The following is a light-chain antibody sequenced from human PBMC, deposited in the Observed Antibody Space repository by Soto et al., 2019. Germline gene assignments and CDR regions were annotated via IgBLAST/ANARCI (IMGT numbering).Light chain of an antibody. V-gene: IGKV3-15*01. CDR3: LQYNKCCFT. Sequence: EIVMTQSPATLSVSPGERATLSCRASQSVSSNLALYQQKPGQAPRRLIYAASTRATGIPTSFSGSGSGTAGTLPISSLQSGDFAVYYCLQYNKCCFTFGPGTRVDLK. CDR1: QSVSSN. CDR2: AAS. J-gene: IGKJ3*01.